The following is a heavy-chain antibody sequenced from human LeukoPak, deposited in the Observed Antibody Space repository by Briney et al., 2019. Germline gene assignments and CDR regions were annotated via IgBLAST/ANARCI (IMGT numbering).Heavy chain of an antibody. D-gene: IGHD3-22*01. CDR2: ISSSSNYI. Sequence: GGSLRLSCAASGFTFSSYSMNWVRQAPGKGLEWVSSISSSSNYIYNADSVKGRFTITRDNAKNSLYLQMNSLRAEDTAVYYCARDRASRGYYDSSGDAFDIWGQGTMVTVSS. J-gene: IGHJ3*02. CDR3: ARDRASRGYYDSSGDAFDI. CDR1: GFTFSSYS. V-gene: IGHV3-21*01.